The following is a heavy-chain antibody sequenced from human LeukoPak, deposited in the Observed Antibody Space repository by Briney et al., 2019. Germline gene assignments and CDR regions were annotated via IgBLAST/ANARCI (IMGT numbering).Heavy chain of an antibody. V-gene: IGHV3-21*01. D-gene: IGHD2-2*01. Sequence: GGSLRLSCAASGFTFSSYSMNWVRQAPGKGLEWVSSISSSSSYIYYADSVKGRFTISRDNAKNSLYLQMNSLRAEDTAVYYCASWHEDIVVVPAAPHYYYGMDVWGQGTTVTVSS. CDR2: ISSSSSYI. CDR1: GFTFSSYS. J-gene: IGHJ6*02. CDR3: ASWHEDIVVVPAAPHYYYGMDV.